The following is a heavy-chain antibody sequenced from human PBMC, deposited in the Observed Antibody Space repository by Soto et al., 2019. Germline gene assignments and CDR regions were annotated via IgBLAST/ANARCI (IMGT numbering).Heavy chain of an antibody. CDR3: AREYYYDSSGYSPNWFDP. Sequence: QVQLVQSGAEVKKPGSSVKVSCKASGGTFSSYAISWVRQAPGQGLEWMGGIIPIFGTANYAQKFQGRVTITADXXTXTXYMELSSLRSEDTAVYYCAREYYYDSSGYSPNWFDPWGQGTLVTVSS. D-gene: IGHD3-22*01. V-gene: IGHV1-69*12. CDR2: IIPIFGTA. CDR1: GGTFSSYA. J-gene: IGHJ5*02.